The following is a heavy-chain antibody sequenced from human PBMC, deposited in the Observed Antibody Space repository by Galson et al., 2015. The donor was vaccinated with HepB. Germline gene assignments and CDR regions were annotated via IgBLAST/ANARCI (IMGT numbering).Heavy chain of an antibody. V-gene: IGHV3-74*01. J-gene: IGHJ4*02. CDR2: INTDGNSI. CDR1: GFTFSSYW. CDR3: ARWAYSRTDFDY. D-gene: IGHD6-13*01. Sequence: SLRLSCAASGFTFSSYWMHWVRQAPGKGLVWVSRINTDGNSISYADSVKGRFTISRDNAKNTLYLQMNSLRAEDTAVYYCARWAYSRTDFDYWGQGTLVTVSS.